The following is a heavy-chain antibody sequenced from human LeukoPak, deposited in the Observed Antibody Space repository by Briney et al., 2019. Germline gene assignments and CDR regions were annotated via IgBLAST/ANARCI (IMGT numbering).Heavy chain of an antibody. Sequence: SETLSLTCTVSGGSISSYYWSWVRQPPGKGLEWIGYIYYSGSTNYNPSLKSRVTISVDTSKNQFSLKLSSVTAADTAVYYCARDSKENWFDPWGQGTLVTVSS. CDR1: GGSISSYY. J-gene: IGHJ5*02. D-gene: IGHD3-3*02. V-gene: IGHV4-59*01. CDR2: IYYSGST. CDR3: ARDSKENWFDP.